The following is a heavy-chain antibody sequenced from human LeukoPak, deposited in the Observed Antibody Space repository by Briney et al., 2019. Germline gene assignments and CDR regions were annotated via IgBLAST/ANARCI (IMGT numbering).Heavy chain of an antibody. CDR3: AKEGYCSGGTCYRVFDY. Sequence: GSLSLSCAASGFTFISYAMSWVRQAPGKGLEWVSAISGSGGSTYSADSVKGRFTISRDNSKNTLYLQMNSLRSEDTAVYYCAKEGYCSGGTCYRVFDYWGQGTLVTVSS. J-gene: IGHJ4*02. CDR1: GFTFISYA. CDR2: ISGSGGST. V-gene: IGHV3-23*01. D-gene: IGHD2-15*01.